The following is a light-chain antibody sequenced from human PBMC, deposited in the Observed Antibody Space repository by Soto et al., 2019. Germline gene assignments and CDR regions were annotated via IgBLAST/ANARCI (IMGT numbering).Light chain of an antibody. Sequence: IVLTQSTSTLSWSPGERATLSRGASQSVSSYLAWYQQKNGQAPRLLIYDASNRATGIPARFSGSGYGTDVNLTISSLETEDLAVYYCQQRSNWPPIFGGGTKVDI. CDR2: DAS. CDR1: QSVSSY. CDR3: QQRSNWPPI. J-gene: IGKJ4*01. V-gene: IGKV3-11*01.